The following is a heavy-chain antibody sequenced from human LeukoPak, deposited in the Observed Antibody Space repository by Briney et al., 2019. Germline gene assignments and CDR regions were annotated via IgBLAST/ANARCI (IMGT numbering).Heavy chain of an antibody. CDR2: INSDGSET. D-gene: IGHD2-15*01. Sequence: GGSLRLSSAASGFAFSNYWMHWVRQAPGKGLVWVSRINSDGSETVYPDSVRGRFTISRDNAKNTLSLQMNSLRVEDTAVYYCARGPVGLSALNAWGQGVLVTVSP. CDR3: ARGPVGLSALNA. CDR1: GFAFSNYW. V-gene: IGHV3-74*01. J-gene: IGHJ5*02.